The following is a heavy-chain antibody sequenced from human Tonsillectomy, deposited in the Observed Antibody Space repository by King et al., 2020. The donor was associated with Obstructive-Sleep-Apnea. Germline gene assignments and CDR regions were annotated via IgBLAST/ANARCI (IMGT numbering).Heavy chain of an antibody. Sequence: VQLVESGGGLVKPGGSLRLSCAASGFTFSSYSMNWVRQAPGKGLEWGSSISSSSSYIYYADSVKGRYTLSRDNAKNSLYLQMNSLRAEDTAVYYCAGDLVVGATTNYYYYYGMDVWGQGTTVTVSS. V-gene: IGHV3-21*01. CDR2: ISSSSSYI. CDR3: AGDLVVGATTNYYYYYGMDV. D-gene: IGHD1-26*01. CDR1: GFTFSSYS. J-gene: IGHJ6*02.